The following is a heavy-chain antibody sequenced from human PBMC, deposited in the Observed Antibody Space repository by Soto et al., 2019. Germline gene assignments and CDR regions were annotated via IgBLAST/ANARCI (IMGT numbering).Heavy chain of an antibody. Sequence: QVQLVQSGAEVKKPGSSVKVSCKASGGIFSTYAISWFRQAPGQGLEWMGGIIPLFGTPNYAQRFQGRVTITADESTSTAYMELSRLRSEDTAVYYCARDRDDYGSGNYDNRIDFWGQGTLVTVSS. CDR2: IIPLFGTP. CDR3: ARDRDDYGSGNYDNRIDF. CDR1: GGIFSTYA. D-gene: IGHD3-10*01. V-gene: IGHV1-69*01. J-gene: IGHJ4*02.